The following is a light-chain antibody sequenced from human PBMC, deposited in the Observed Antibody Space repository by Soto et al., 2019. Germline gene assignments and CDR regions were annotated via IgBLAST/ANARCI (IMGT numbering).Light chain of an antibody. Sequence: QSVLTQPASVSGSPGQPITISCTGTSSDVGSYSLVSWYQQHPGKAPKLMIYEVSKRPSGISNRFSGSKSDNTASLTISGLQAEDEADYYCCSYTPTRHVVFGGATKLTVL. CDR1: SSDVGSYSL. CDR3: CSYTPTRHVV. J-gene: IGLJ2*01. V-gene: IGLV2-23*02. CDR2: EVS.